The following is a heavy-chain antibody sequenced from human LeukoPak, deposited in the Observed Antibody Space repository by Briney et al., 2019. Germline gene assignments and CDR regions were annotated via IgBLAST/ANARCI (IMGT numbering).Heavy chain of an antibody. CDR3: ARDYCTRGGDCYKEDLFDP. CDR1: GYTFAIYG. J-gene: IGHJ5*02. D-gene: IGHD2-21*02. CDR2: ISPYDGDT. Sequence: EASVTVSCTASGYTFAIYGISWVRQAPGQGLEWMAWISPYDGDTNYAQNFEGRVTMTTETATSTAYMELRSLRSDDTAIYYCARDYCTRGGDCYKEDLFDPWGQGTLVTVSS. V-gene: IGHV1-18*01.